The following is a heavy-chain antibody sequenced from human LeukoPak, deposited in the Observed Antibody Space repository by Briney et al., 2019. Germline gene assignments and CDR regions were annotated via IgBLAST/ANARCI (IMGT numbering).Heavy chain of an antibody. D-gene: IGHD2-2*01. CDR2: ISGSGGST. V-gene: IGHV3-23*01. J-gene: IGHJ6*02. CDR3: AKGLEYQLLRKGGYYYYGMDV. Sequence: GGSLRLSCAASGFTFSSYAMSWVRQAPGKGLEWVSAISGSGGSTYYADSVKGRFTISRDNSKNTLYLQMNSLRAEDTAVYYCAKGLEYQLLRKGGYYYYGMDVWGQGTTVTVSS. CDR1: GFTFSSYA.